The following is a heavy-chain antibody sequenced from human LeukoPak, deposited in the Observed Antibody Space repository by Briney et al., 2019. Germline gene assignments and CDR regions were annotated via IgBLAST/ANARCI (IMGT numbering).Heavy chain of an antibody. CDR1: GGSISSGGYY. CDR3: ARGGDYGAYFGY. J-gene: IGHJ4*02. D-gene: IGHD4-17*01. Sequence: TLFLTCTVSGGSISSGGYYWSWIRQHPGKGLEWIGYIYYSGSTYYNPSLKSRVTISVDTSKNQFSLKLSSVTAADTAVYYCARGGDYGAYFGYWGQGTLVTVSS. V-gene: IGHV4-31*03. CDR2: IYYSGST.